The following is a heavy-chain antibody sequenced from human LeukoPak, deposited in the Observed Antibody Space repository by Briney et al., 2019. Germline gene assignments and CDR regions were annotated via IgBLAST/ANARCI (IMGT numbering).Heavy chain of an antibody. CDR2: ISSSSTYI. V-gene: IGHV3-21*01. Sequence: GGSLRLSCAASGFTFSSYSMNWVRQAPGKGLEWVSSISSSSTYIYYADSVKGRFTISRDNAKNSLYLQMNSLRAEDTAVYYCARVGRGYSYGDIDYWGQGTLVTVSS. CDR1: GFTFSSYS. D-gene: IGHD5-18*01. J-gene: IGHJ4*02. CDR3: ARVGRGYSYGDIDY.